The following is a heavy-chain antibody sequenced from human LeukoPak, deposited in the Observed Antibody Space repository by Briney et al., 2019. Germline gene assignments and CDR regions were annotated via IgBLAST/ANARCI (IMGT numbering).Heavy chain of an antibody. V-gene: IGHV5-51*01. CDR3: ARHLYYYDGRNAFDI. CDR1: GYSFTSFW. D-gene: IGHD3-22*01. Sequence: GESLKISCKGSGYSFTSFWIGWVRQMPGKGLEWMGIIYPGDSDTRYSPSFQGQVTISADKSISTAYLQWSSLKASDTAMYYCARHLYYYDGRNAFDIRGQGTMVTVSS. J-gene: IGHJ3*02. CDR2: IYPGDSDT.